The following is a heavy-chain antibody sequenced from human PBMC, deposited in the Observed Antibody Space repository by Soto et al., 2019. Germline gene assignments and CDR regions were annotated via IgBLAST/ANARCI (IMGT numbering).Heavy chain of an antibody. V-gene: IGHV1-3*01. CDR3: ARARFPVAATEKFDWFDP. CDR1: GYTFTSYA. Sequence: ASVKVSCKASGYTFTSYAMHWVRQAPGQRLEWMGWINAGNGNTKYSQKFQGRVTITRDTSASTAYMELSSLRSEDTAVYYCARARFPVAATEKFDWFDPWGQGTLVTVSS. D-gene: IGHD2-15*01. J-gene: IGHJ5*02. CDR2: INAGNGNT.